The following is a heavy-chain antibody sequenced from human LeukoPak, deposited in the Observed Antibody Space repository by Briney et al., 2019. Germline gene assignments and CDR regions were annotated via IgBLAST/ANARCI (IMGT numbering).Heavy chain of an antibody. Sequence: GGSLRLSCAASGFTFSSYSMNWVRQAPGKGLEWVSSISSSSSYIYYADSVKGRFTISRDNAKNSLYLQMNSLRAEDTAVYYCARSNCGGDCYPEDAFDIWGQGTMVTVSS. CDR1: GFTFSSYS. D-gene: IGHD2-21*02. CDR2: ISSSSSYI. CDR3: ARSNCGGDCYPEDAFDI. V-gene: IGHV3-21*01. J-gene: IGHJ3*02.